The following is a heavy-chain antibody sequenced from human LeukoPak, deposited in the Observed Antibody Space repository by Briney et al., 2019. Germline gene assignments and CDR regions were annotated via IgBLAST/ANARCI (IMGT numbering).Heavy chain of an antibody. V-gene: IGHV3-7*01. J-gene: IGHJ4*02. D-gene: IGHD2-2*02. CDR2: IKQDGSEK. CDR1: GFTFSSYS. Sequence: GGSLRLSCAASGFTFSSYSMNWVRQAPGKGLEWVANIKQDGSEKYYVDSVKGRFTISRDNAKNSLYLQMNSLRAEDTAVYYCARVGGYCSSTSCYILTSFDYWGQGTLVTVSS. CDR3: ARVGGYCSSTSCYILTSFDY.